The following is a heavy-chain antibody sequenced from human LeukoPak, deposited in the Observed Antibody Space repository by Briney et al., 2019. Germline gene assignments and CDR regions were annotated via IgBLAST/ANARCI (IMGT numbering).Heavy chain of an antibody. CDR3: TRVGVIVVVYDAFDI. CDR1: GFTFGDYA. Sequence: PGRSLRLSCTASGFTFGDYAMSWVRQAPGKGLEWVGFIRSKAYGGTTEYAASVKGRFTISRDDSKSIAYPQMNSLKTEDTAVYYCTRVGVIVVVYDAFDIWGQGTMVTVSS. CDR2: IRSKAYGGTT. J-gene: IGHJ3*02. D-gene: IGHD3-22*01. V-gene: IGHV3-49*04.